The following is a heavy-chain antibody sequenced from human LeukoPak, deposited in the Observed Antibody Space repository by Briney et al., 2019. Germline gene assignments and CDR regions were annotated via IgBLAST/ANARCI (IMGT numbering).Heavy chain of an antibody. J-gene: IGHJ4*02. CDR2: FDPEDGET. Sequence: PSVKFSCKVSGYTPTKLPMHWVGQAPGKGLNWMGGFDPEDGETIHAQTFQGRVTMTEDTSTDTAYMELSSLRSEDTAVYYCATSSYGSYYFDYWGQGTLVTVSS. V-gene: IGHV1-24*01. CDR1: GYTPTKLP. CDR3: ATSSYGSYYFDY. D-gene: IGHD3-10*01.